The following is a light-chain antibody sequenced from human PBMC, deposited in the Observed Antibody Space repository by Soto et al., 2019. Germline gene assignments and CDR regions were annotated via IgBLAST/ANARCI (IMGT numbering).Light chain of an antibody. V-gene: IGKV1-5*01. CDR2: DAS. CDR1: QTISNW. CDR3: QKYNSVWT. J-gene: IGKJ1*01. Sequence: DIQMTQSPSTLSASVGDRVTISCRASQTISNWLAWYQQKPGKAPKLLIYDASSLESGVPSRFSGSGSGTEVTLTISSLQPDDFATYYCQKYNSVWTFCQGTKVEIK.